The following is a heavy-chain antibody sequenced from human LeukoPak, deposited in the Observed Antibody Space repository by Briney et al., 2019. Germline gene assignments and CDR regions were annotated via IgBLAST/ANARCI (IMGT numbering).Heavy chain of an antibody. J-gene: IGHJ6*02. V-gene: IGHV3-7*01. Sequence: GGSLRLSCAASVFTFTSYWMTWVRQAPWKGLEWVANINQDGSERYYVDSVKGRFTISRDNAKNSLSLQMNSLRAEDTALYYCARGNAMGVWGQGTTVTASS. CDR1: VFTFTSYW. CDR3: ARGNAMGV. CDR2: INQDGSER.